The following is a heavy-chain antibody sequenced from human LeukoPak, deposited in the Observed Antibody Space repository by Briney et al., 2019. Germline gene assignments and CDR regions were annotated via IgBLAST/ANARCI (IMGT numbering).Heavy chain of an antibody. CDR1: GGSISSGSYY. Sequence: SETLSLTCTVSGGSISSGSYYWSWIRQPAGKGLEWIGRIYTSGSTNYNPSLKSRVTISVDTSKNQFSLKLSSVTAADTAVYYCASAVAVAGSYFGYWGQGTLVTVSS. D-gene: IGHD6-19*01. J-gene: IGHJ4*02. CDR2: IYTSGST. CDR3: ASAVAVAGSYFGY. V-gene: IGHV4-61*02.